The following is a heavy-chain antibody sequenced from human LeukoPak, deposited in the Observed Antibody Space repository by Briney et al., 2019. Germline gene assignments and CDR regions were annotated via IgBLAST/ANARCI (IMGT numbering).Heavy chain of an antibody. V-gene: IGHV3-11*01. D-gene: IGHD5-24*01. Sequence: GGSLRLSCAASGFTFSDYYMSWIRQAPGKGLEWVSYISSSGSTIYYADSVKGRFTISRDNAKNSLYLQMNSLRAEDTAVYYCAREMATITSYFDYWGQGTLVTVSS. J-gene: IGHJ4*02. CDR2: ISSSGSTI. CDR1: GFTFSDYY. CDR3: AREMATITSYFDY.